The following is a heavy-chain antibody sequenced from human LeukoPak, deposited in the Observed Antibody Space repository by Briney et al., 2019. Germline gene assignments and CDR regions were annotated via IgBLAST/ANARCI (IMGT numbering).Heavy chain of an antibody. J-gene: IGHJ4*02. CDR3: ERDRLTTVTTFHFDY. Sequence: KPGGSLRLSCAASGFTFSTYAMHWVRQAPGKGLEWVAVIWSDSTNKYYADSVRGRFTISRDNSKNTLYLQMSSLRAEDTAMYYCERDRLTTVTTFHFDYWGQGTLVTVSS. CDR2: IWSDSTNK. V-gene: IGHV3-33*01. D-gene: IGHD4-17*01. CDR1: GFTFSTYA.